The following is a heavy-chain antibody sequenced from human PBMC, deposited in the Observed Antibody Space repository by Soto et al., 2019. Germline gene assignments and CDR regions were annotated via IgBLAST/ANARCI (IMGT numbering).Heavy chain of an antibody. CDR1: GFTFSSYS. CDR3: AKPEGYCSSTSCYSDPYYYYGMDV. V-gene: IGHV3-21*01. J-gene: IGHJ6*02. D-gene: IGHD2-2*01. CDR2: ISSSSSYI. Sequence: PGGSLRLSCAASGFTFSSYSMNWVRQAPGKGLEWVSSISSSSSYIYYAGSVKGRFTISRDNAKNSLYLQMNSLRAEDTAVYYCAKPEGYCSSTSCYSDPYYYYGMDVWGRGTTVTVSS.